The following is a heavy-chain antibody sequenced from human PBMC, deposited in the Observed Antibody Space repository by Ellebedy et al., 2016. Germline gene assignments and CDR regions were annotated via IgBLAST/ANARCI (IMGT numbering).Heavy chain of an antibody. CDR1: GYTFTGYY. Sequence: ASVKVSXXASGYTFTGYYMHWVRQAPGQGLEWMGWINPNSGGTNYAQKFQGRVTMTRDTSISTAYMELSRLRSDDTAVYYCARQGIVGAGFDYWGQGTLVTVSS. J-gene: IGHJ4*02. CDR3: ARQGIVGAGFDY. CDR2: INPNSGGT. V-gene: IGHV1-2*02. D-gene: IGHD1-26*01.